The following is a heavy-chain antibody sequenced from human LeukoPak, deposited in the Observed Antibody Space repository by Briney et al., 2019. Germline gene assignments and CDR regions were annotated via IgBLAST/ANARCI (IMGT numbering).Heavy chain of an antibody. J-gene: IGHJ6*03. CDR1: GGSISSNNYY. CDR3: ARTTEGYAGGPGYSYYYYMDV. CDR2: IYYTGRT. D-gene: IGHD5-12*01. V-gene: IGHV4-39*07. Sequence: SETLSLTCTISGGSISSNNYYWGWIRQSPGKGLEWFGNIYYTGRTYYNPSLESRVTISVDTSKNQFSLKLSSVTAADTAVYYCARTTEGYAGGPGYSYYYYMDVWGKGTTVTISS.